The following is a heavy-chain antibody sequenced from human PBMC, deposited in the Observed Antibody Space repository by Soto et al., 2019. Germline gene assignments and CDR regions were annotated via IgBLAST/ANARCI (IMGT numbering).Heavy chain of an antibody. CDR2: ISYDGSKK. CDR1: GFTFSRYG. V-gene: IGHV3-30*18. Sequence: QVQLVESGGGVVQPGRSLRLSCAASGFTFSRYGMHWVRQAPGKGLEWVAVISYDGSKKYYADSVKGRFTISRDNSKNTLYLQMNSLRAEATAVYDCAKEAGATDMVPGHFDYWGQGTLVTVSS. CDR3: AKEAGATDMVPGHFDY. J-gene: IGHJ4*02. D-gene: IGHD3-10*01.